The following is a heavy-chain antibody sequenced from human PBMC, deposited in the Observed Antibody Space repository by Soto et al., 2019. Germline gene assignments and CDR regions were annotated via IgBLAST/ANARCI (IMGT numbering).Heavy chain of an antibody. V-gene: IGHV4-28*01. CDR1: GYSISSSNW. CDR3: ARTDPLYCSGGSCYDNGFDP. J-gene: IGHJ5*02. D-gene: IGHD2-15*01. CDR2: IYYSGST. Sequence: QVQLQESGPGLVKPSDTLSITCAVSGYSISSSNWWGWIRQPPGKGLEWIGYIYYSGSTYYNPSLKSRVTMSVDTSKKQFYLKLSSVTAVDTAVYYCARTDPLYCSGGSCYDNGFDPWGQGTLVTVSS.